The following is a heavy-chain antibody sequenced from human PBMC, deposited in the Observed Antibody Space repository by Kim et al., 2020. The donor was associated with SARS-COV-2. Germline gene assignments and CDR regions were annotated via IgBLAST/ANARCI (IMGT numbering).Heavy chain of an antibody. D-gene: IGHD2-2*01. Sequence: GGSLRLSCAASGFTFSSYDMHWVRQATGKGLEWVSAIGTAGDTYYPGSVKGRFTISRENAKNSLYLQMNSLRAGDTAVYYCARAGSTRAYYYYGMDVWGQGTTVTVSS. J-gene: IGHJ6*02. V-gene: IGHV3-13*01. CDR2: IGTAGDT. CDR1: GFTFSSYD. CDR3: ARAGSTRAYYYYGMDV.